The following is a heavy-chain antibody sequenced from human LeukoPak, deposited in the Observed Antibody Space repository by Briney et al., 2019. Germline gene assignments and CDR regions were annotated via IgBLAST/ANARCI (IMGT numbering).Heavy chain of an antibody. CDR2: IYTSGST. V-gene: IGHV4-4*07. CDR3: ARGGDYDFWSGYYTWWFDP. J-gene: IGHJ5*02. Sequence: KTSETLSLTCTVSGGSISSYYWSWIRQPAGKGLEWIGRIYTSGSTNYNPSLKSRVTMSVDTSKNQFSLKLSSVTAADTAVYYCARGGDYDFWSGYYTWWFDPWGQGTLVTVSS. CDR1: GGSISSYY. D-gene: IGHD3-3*01.